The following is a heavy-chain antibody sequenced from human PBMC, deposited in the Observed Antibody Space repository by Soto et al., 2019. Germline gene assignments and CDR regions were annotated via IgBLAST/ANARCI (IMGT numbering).Heavy chain of an antibody. D-gene: IGHD6-6*01. CDR1: GGSISSYY. Sequence: PSETLSLTCTVSGGSISSYYWSWIRQPPGKGLEWIGYIYYSGSTNYNPSLKSRVTISVDTSKNQFSLKLSSVTAADTAVYYCARKNKYSSSPGDFDYWGQGTLVTVSS. CDR2: IYYSGST. V-gene: IGHV4-59*01. J-gene: IGHJ4*02. CDR3: ARKNKYSSSPGDFDY.